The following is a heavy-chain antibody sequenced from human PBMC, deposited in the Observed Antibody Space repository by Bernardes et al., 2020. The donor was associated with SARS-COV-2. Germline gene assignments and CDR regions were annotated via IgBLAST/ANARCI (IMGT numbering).Heavy chain of an antibody. Sequence: GGSLRVSCAASGFTFSSYAMHWVRQAPGKGLEWVAVISYDGSNKYYADSVKGRFTISRDNSKNTLYLQMNSLRAEDTAVYYWARGGRLVPAAIVYWGQGTLVTVSS. CDR2: ISYDGSNK. CDR1: GFTFSSYA. J-gene: IGHJ4*02. CDR3: ARGGRLVPAAIVY. V-gene: IGHV3-30*04. D-gene: IGHD2-2*01.